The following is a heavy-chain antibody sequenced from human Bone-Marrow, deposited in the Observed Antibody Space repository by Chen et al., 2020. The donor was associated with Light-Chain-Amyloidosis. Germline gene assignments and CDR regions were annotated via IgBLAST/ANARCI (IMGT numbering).Heavy chain of an antibody. V-gene: IGHV3-30-3*01. D-gene: IGHD6-6*01. Sequence: QVQLVESGGGVVQPGRSLRLSCAASGFTFSNYGMHWVRQTPGKGLEWVAVLSNDGNSKYYADSVKGRFTSSRDSSKNTLYLQMNSLRAEDTAVYYCARVSFGRGGPARPPGDSWGQGTLVTVSS. CDR2: LSNDGNSK. CDR3: ARVSFGRGGPARPPGDS. CDR1: GFTFSNYG. J-gene: IGHJ4*02.